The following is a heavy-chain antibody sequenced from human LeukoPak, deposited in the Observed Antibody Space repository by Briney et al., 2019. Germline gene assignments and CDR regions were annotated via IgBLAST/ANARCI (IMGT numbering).Heavy chain of an antibody. D-gene: IGHD6-13*01. CDR2: IYTSGST. CDR1: GGSINNYY. CDR3: ARGGRQQLVNL. J-gene: IGHJ4*02. Sequence: SETLSLTCTVSGGSINNYYCSWIRQSAGKGLEWIGRIYTSGSTNYNPSLESRVTMSVDTSKNQFSLNLSSVTAADTAVCFCARGGRQQLVNLWGQGTLVTVSS. V-gene: IGHV4-4*07.